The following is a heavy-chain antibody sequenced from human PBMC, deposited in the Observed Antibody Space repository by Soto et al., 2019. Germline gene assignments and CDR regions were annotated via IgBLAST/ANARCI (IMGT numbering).Heavy chain of an antibody. CDR2: ISYDGGDK. CDR1: GFTFSSYA. J-gene: IGHJ4*02. D-gene: IGHD2-21*02. CDR3: ARSIVVVTAADY. Sequence: GGSLRLSCVASGFTFSSYAMIWVRQAPGRGLEWVADISYDGGDKYYADSVKGRFTISRDNSKNTLYLQMNSLRSEDTAVYYCARSIVVVTAADYWGQGTLVTVSS. V-gene: IGHV3-30-3*01.